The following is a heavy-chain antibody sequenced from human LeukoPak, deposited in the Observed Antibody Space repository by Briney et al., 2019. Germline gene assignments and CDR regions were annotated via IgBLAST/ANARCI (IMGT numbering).Heavy chain of an antibody. Sequence: PSETLSLTCTASGGSISSGSYFWGWIRQPPGKGLEWIGSIYYSGSTYYNPSLKGRVTISVDTSKNQFSLKLSSVTAADTAVYYCARGGLLGARDAFDIWGQGTMVTVSS. CDR2: IYYSGST. V-gene: IGHV4-39*07. J-gene: IGHJ3*02. D-gene: IGHD3-16*01. CDR3: ARGGLLGARDAFDI. CDR1: GGSISSGSYF.